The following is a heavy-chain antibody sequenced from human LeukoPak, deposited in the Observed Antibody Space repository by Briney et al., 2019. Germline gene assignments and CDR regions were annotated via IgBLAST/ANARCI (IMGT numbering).Heavy chain of an antibody. D-gene: IGHD3-22*01. J-gene: IGHJ4*02. Sequence: GGSLRLSCAAPGFTFSNYGMHWVRQAPGKGLEWVAVIWYDGSKKHHADSVKGRFTISRDNSKNTLNLQMNSLRVEDTAVYYCAAYYYDRSGYDLRFYWGQGTLVTVSS. CDR1: GFTFSNYG. CDR2: IWYDGSKK. V-gene: IGHV3-33*01. CDR3: AAYYYDRSGYDLRFY.